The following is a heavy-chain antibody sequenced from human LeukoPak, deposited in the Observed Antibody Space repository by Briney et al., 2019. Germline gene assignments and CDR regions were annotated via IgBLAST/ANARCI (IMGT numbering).Heavy chain of an antibody. CDR1: GFTFSSYA. Sequence: GGSLRLSCAASGFTFSSYAMSWVRQAPGKGLEWVSAISGSGGSTYYADSVKGRFTISRDNSKNTLYLQVNSLRAEDTAVYYCAKDGYSSYVRYNWFDPWGQGTLVTVSS. D-gene: IGHD4-11*01. V-gene: IGHV3-23*01. J-gene: IGHJ5*02. CDR2: ISGSGGST. CDR3: AKDGYSSYVRYNWFDP.